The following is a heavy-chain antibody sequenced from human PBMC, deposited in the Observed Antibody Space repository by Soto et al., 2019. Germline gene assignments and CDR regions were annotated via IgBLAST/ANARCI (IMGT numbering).Heavy chain of an antibody. Sequence: ASVNVSCKTSGYTFTAHGIDWVRQAPGQGLEWVGWVSSYNGNTNYAYNLKDRVIMTTDASTSTAYMELRGLRSDDTAVYYCAREVEGSYSPGEFWGKGNPVSVSS. CDR2: VSSYNGNT. CDR3: AREVEGSYSPGEF. J-gene: IGHJ4*02. CDR1: GYTFTAHG. D-gene: IGHD3-10*01. V-gene: IGHV1-18*01.